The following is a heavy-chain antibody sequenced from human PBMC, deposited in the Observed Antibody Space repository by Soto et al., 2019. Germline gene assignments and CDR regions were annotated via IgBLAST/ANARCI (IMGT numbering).Heavy chain of an antibody. J-gene: IGHJ4*02. CDR2: IYYSEST. D-gene: IGHD6-13*01. Sequence: SETLSLTCTVSGGSISGYYWSWIRQPPGKGLEWIGYIYYSESTNYNPSLKSRVTISVDTSKNQFSLKLSSVTAADTAVYYCARHGVSTVQQLGHLFFDSWGQGTLVTVSS. CDR3: ARHGVSTVQQLGHLFFDS. CDR1: GGSISGYY. V-gene: IGHV4-59*08.